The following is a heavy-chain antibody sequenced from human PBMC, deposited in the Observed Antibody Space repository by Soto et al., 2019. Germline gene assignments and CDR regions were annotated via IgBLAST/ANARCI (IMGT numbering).Heavy chain of an antibody. J-gene: IGHJ3*02. Sequence: PSETLSLTCTVSGGSISSYYWSWIRQPPGKGLEWIGYIYYSGSTNYNPSLKSRATISVDTSKNQFTLKLSSVTAADTAVYYCARVPWQWLGGYAFDIWGQGTMVTVSS. D-gene: IGHD6-19*01. V-gene: IGHV4-59*01. CDR1: GGSISSYY. CDR2: IYYSGST. CDR3: ARVPWQWLGGYAFDI.